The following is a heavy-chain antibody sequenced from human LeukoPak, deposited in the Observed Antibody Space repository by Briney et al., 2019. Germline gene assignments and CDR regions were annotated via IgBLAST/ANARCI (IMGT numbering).Heavy chain of an antibody. J-gene: IGHJ4*02. D-gene: IGHD2-21*01. Sequence: GESLKIPCKGAGYSFISYWIAWVRQMPGKGLEWMGIIYPGDSDTRYSPSFQGQVTISADKSLNTAYLQWSSLKASDTAIYYCARHSSPGSISYFDYWGQGTLVTVSS. V-gene: IGHV5-51*01. CDR3: ARHSSPGSISYFDY. CDR1: GYSFISYW. CDR2: IYPGDSDT.